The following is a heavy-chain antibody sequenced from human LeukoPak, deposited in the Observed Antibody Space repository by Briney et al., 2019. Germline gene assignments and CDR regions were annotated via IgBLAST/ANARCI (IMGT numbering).Heavy chain of an antibody. Sequence: GESLRLPCAASGFTFSSYAMSWVRQAPGKGLEWVSAISGSGGSTYYADSVKGRFTISRDNSKNTLYLQMNSLRAEDTAVYYCAKDPRIAAVPDAFDIWGQGTMVTVSS. CDR2: ISGSGGST. CDR1: GFTFSSYA. D-gene: IGHD6-13*01. V-gene: IGHV3-23*01. CDR3: AKDPRIAAVPDAFDI. J-gene: IGHJ3*02.